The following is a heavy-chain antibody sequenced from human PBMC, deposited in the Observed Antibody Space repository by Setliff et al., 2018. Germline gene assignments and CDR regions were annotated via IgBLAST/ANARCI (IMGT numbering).Heavy chain of an antibody. CDR2: VYNTGTT. CDR3: VGRDFSGGDS. J-gene: IGHJ5*01. Sequence: PSYTLSLTFIFSFYSIINIYYYFFFIRQPPGKGLEWIGRVYNTGTTNYNPSLKSRVTISISADTSNKSFSLNLFSVTAADTAVYYCVGRDFSGGDSWGHGTLVTVSS. V-gene: IGHV4-39*02. CDR1: FYSIINIYYY. D-gene: IGHD6-25*01.